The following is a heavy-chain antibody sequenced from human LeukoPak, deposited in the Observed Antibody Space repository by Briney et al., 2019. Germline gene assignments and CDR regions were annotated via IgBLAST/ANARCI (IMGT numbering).Heavy chain of an antibody. CDR1: GIIFSTYG. CDR3: AKNINGDYGNYLYYFDY. CDR2: ISFDGSYK. V-gene: IGHV3-30*18. D-gene: IGHD4-17*01. J-gene: IGHJ4*02. Sequence: PGGSLRLSCAASGIIFSTYGMRWVRQAPGKGLEWVAAISFDGSYKYYADSVKGRFTISRDNSKNTLYLQMNSLRPGDTAVYYCAKNINGDYGNYLYYFDYWGQGTLVTVSS.